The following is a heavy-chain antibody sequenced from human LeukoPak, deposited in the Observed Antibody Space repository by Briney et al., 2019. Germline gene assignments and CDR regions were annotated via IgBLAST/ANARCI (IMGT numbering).Heavy chain of an antibody. Sequence: PSQTLSLTCTVSGGSISSGDYYWGWIRQPPGKGLEWIGSIYHSGSTYYNPSLKSRVTISVDTSKNQFSLKLSSVTAADTAVYYCASGYCSGGSCYSIDYWGQGTLVTVSS. CDR2: IYHSGST. J-gene: IGHJ4*02. CDR3: ASGYCSGGSCYSIDY. CDR1: GGSISSGDYY. D-gene: IGHD2-15*01. V-gene: IGHV4-39*07.